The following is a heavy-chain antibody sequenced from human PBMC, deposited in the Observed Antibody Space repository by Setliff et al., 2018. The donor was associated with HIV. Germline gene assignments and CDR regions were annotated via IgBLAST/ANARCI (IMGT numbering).Heavy chain of an antibody. J-gene: IGHJ4*02. Sequence: PSETLSLTCAVYGGSFSAYYWNWIRQPPGKGLEWIGEIIHSGSTYYNPSFKSRVTISVDTSKNQFSLRLSSVTAADTAVYNCARHLAEADRYRFSRVHGALKHWGQGTLVTVSS. CDR3: ARHLAEADRYRFSRVHGALKH. CDR2: IIHSGST. D-gene: IGHD3-16*02. CDR1: GGSFSAYY. V-gene: IGHV4-34*12.